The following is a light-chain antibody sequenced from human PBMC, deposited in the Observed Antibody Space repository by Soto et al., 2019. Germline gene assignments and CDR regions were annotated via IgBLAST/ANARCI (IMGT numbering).Light chain of an antibody. CDR3: CSYAGSSSPLS. J-gene: IGLJ1*01. Sequence: QSALTQPASVSGSPGQSITISCTGTSSDVGSYNLVSWYQQHPGKAPKLMIYEVSKRLSGVSNRFSGSKSGNTASLTISGLYAEDVVDYYGCSYAGSSSPLSFGTGTKVT. V-gene: IGLV2-23*02. CDR2: EVS. CDR1: SSDVGSYNL.